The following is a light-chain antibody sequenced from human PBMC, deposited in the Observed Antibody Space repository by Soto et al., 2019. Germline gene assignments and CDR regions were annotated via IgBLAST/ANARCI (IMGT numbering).Light chain of an antibody. V-gene: IGKV3-11*01. CDR1: ESVSRY. J-gene: IGKJ4*01. CDR2: DAS. CDR3: QQRSNWPST. Sequence: ETVLTQSPATLSLSPGNRATLSCRASESVSRYLAWYQQKPGQAPRLLIYDASNRATGIPARFSGSGSGTDFTLTITSLEPEDFAVYYCQQRSNWPSTFGGGTKVEIK.